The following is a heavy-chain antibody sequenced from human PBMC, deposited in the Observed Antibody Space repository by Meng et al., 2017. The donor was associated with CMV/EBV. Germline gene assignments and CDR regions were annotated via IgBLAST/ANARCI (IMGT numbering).Heavy chain of an antibody. CDR2: IYSGGST. CDR3: ARNYVPAAISGDAFDI. Sequence: GGSLRLSCAASGFTVSSNYMSWVRQAPGKGLEWVSVIYSGGSTYYADSVKGRFTISRDNSKNTLYLQMNSLRAEDTAVYYCARNYVPAAISGDAFDIWGQGTMVTVSS. V-gene: IGHV3-53*01. J-gene: IGHJ3*02. CDR1: GFTVSSNY. D-gene: IGHD2-2*01.